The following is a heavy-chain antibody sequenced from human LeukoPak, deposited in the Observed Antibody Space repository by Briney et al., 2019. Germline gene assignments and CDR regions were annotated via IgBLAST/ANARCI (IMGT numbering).Heavy chain of an antibody. CDR2: IKQDGSEK. D-gene: IGHD3-22*01. Sequence: GGSLRLSCAASGFTYSSYWMSWVRQAPGKGLEWVANIKQDGSEKYYVDSVKGRFTISRDNAKNSVHLQMNSLRAEDTAVYYCAREIRGWDAFDIWGPGTMVTVSS. CDR3: AREIRGWDAFDI. J-gene: IGHJ3*02. CDR1: GFTYSSYW. V-gene: IGHV3-7*01.